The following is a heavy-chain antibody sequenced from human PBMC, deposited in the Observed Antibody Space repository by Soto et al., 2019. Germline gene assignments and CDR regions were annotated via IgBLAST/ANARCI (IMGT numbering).Heavy chain of an antibody. CDR1: GFSFSSYA. D-gene: IGHD3-9*01. CDR3: AKAVGYYTLTGYRSRFDP. V-gene: IGHV3-23*01. CDR2: IRGGGGST. J-gene: IGHJ5*02. Sequence: EVQLLESGGGLVQPGGSLRLSCAASGFSFSSYAMHWVRQAPGKGLEWVSGIRGGGGSTYYAVSVKGRFTISRDNFKNTLDLSKNRLRLEVTAIYSCAKAVGYYTLTGYRSRFDPWGQGTLVTVSS.